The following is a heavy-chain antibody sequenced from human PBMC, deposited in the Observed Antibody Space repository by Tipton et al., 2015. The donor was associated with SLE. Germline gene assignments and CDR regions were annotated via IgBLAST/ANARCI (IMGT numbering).Heavy chain of an antibody. CDR1: GGTFSSYA. Sequence: QVQLVQSGAEVKKPGSSVKVSCKASGGTFSSYAISWVRQAPGQGLEWMGGIIPIFGTANYAQKFQGRVTITADESTSTAYMELSSLRSEDTAVYYCAREVVVVPAAMEYYFDYWGQGTLVTVSS. J-gene: IGHJ4*02. D-gene: IGHD2-2*01. CDR2: IIPIFGTA. V-gene: IGHV1-69*01. CDR3: AREVVVVPAAMEYYFDY.